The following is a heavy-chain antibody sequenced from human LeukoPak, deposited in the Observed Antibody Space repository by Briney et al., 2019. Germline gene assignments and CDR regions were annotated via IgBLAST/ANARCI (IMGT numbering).Heavy chain of an antibody. J-gene: IGHJ4*02. V-gene: IGHV3-48*01. CDR3: ARDEAAYGSGSYSFDY. D-gene: IGHD3-10*01. CDR2: ISSSSSTI. CDR1: GFTFSSYS. Sequence: GGSLRLSCAASGFTFSSYSMNWVRQAPGKGLEWVSYISSSSSTIYYADSVKGRFTISRDNAKNSLYLQMNSLRAEDTAVYYCARDEAAYGSGSYSFDYWGQGTLVTVSS.